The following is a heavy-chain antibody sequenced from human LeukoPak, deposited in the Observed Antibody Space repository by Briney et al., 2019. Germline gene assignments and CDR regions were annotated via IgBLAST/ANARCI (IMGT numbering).Heavy chain of an antibody. J-gene: IGHJ4*02. CDR2: ISSSSSVR. D-gene: IGHD3-10*01. CDR3: ARANYGSGYVFDY. Sequence: GGSLRLSCAASGVTFSSYDMNWVRQAPGKGLEWVSYISSSSSVRYYADSVKGRFTISRDNAKNSLYLQMNSLRAEDTAVYYCARANYGSGYVFDYWGQGTLVTVFS. V-gene: IGHV3-48*01. CDR1: GVTFSSYD.